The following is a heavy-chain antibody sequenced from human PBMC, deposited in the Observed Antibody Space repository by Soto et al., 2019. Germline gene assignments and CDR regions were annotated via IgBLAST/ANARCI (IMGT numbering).Heavy chain of an antibody. CDR3: ARVPGSGTYYDNRIANDAFDI. J-gene: IGHJ3*02. Sequence: QVQLVESGGGVVQPGGSLRLSCAASGFTFSNYGVHWVRQAPGKGLEWVAVIWYDGSSEYYTESVKGRFTISRDNSKNTLYLQMNSRRAEDTAVYYCARVPGSGTYYDNRIANDAFDIWGQGTMVTVSS. CDR1: GFTFSNYG. V-gene: IGHV3-33*01. CDR2: IWYDGSSE. D-gene: IGHD3-10*01.